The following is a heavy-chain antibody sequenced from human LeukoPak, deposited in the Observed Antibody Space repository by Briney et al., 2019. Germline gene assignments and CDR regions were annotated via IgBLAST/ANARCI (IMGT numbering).Heavy chain of an antibody. J-gene: IGHJ6*04. Sequence: SETLSLTCAVYGGSFSGYYWSWIRQPPGRGLEWIGYIYYSGSTNYNPSLKSRVTISVDTSKNQFSLKLSSVTAADTAVYYCARLRGLACLDVWDKGTTVTVSS. D-gene: IGHD3-16*01. CDR2: IYYSGST. CDR3: ARLRGLACLDV. CDR1: GGSFSGYY. V-gene: IGHV4-59*01.